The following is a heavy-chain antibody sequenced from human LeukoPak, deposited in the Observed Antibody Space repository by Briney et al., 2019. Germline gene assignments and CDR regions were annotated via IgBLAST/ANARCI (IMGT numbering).Heavy chain of an antibody. CDR3: AWWRFWSGEIDY. V-gene: IGHV4-38-2*01. CDR2: IYHSGST. Sequence: SETLSLTCAVSGYSISSGYYWGWIRQPPGKGLEWIGSIYHSGSTYYNPSLKSRVTISVDTSKNQFSLKLSSVTAADTAVYYCAWWRFWSGEIDYWGQRTLVTVSS. J-gene: IGHJ4*02. D-gene: IGHD3-3*01. CDR1: GYSISSGYY.